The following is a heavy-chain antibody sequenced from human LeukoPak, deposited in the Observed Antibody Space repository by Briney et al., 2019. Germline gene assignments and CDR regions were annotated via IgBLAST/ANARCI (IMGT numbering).Heavy chain of an antibody. CDR2: ICGSDGSR. V-gene: IGHV3-23*01. Sequence: GGSLRLSCAASGFTFSSYAMSWVPQGPGKGLEWVSAICGSDGSRYYADSVKGRFTISRDNSKNTLYLQMNSLRGEDTAVYYCAKGGSPSCYSSSGYWGQGTLVTVSS. J-gene: IGHJ4*02. CDR1: GFTFSSYA. CDR3: AKGGSPSCYSSSGY. D-gene: IGHD2-2*01.